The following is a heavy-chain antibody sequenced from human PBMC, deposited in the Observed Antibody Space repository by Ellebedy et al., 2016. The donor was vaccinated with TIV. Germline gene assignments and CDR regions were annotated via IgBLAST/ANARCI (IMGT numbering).Heavy chain of an antibody. V-gene: IGHV3-13*01. J-gene: IGHJ4*02. CDR2: IGTAGDT. CDR3: AGSLRLAVY. CDR1: GFTFSSHD. Sequence: GESLKISCAASGFTFSSHDMHWVRQATGKGLEWVSAIGTAGDTYYPASVKGRFTISRENAKNSLYLQMNNLRAGDTAVYYCAGSLRLAVYWGQGTLVTVSS. D-gene: IGHD3-3*02.